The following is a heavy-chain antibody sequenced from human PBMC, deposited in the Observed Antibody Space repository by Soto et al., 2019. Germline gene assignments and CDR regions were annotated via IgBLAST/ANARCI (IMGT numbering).Heavy chain of an antibody. CDR1: GYTFTSYG. D-gene: IGHD2-2*01. V-gene: IGHV1-18*01. CDR3: ARHAGNLCTIASCDSSLGHEWFDP. Sequence: QVPLVQSGAEVKKPGASVKVSCQASGYTFTSYGISWVRQAPGQGLEWMGWISAYSGNTNFAREFRGRVTMTTDTSTGTVYMELGSLTSDDTAVYYCARHAGNLCTIASCDSSLGHEWFDPWGQGTLVTVSS. J-gene: IGHJ5*02. CDR2: ISAYSGNT.